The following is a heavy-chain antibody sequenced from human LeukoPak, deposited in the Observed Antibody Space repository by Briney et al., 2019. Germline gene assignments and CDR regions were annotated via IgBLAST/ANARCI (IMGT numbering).Heavy chain of an antibody. J-gene: IGHJ6*02. D-gene: IGHD6-19*01. CDR1: GGSFSGYY. CDR3: ARGIAVAGYYYYGMDV. V-gene: IGHV4-34*01. Sequence: SETLSLTCAVYGGSFSGYYWSWIRQPPGKGLEWIGEINHSGSTNYNPSLKSRVTISVDTSKNRFSLKLSSVTAADTAVYYCARGIAVAGYYYYGMDVWGQGTTVTVSS. CDR2: INHSGST.